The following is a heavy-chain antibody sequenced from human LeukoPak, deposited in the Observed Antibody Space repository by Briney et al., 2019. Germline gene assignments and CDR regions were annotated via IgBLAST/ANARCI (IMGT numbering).Heavy chain of an antibody. CDR2: INLSGII. V-gene: IGHV4-34*01. J-gene: IGHJ5*02. CDR1: GGSFSGYY. D-gene: IGHD3-16*01. Sequence: PPETLSLACAVYGGSFSGYYWSWMPEPPGQGREGCGEINLSGIINYNPSPKSPVAISVDTSKNQFSLKLSSVPAADTAVYYCARHGGVAGINWFDPWGQGTLVTVSS. CDR3: ARHGGVAGINWFDP.